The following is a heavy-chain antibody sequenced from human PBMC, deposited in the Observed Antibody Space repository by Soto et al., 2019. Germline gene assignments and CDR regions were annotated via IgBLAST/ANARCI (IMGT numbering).Heavy chain of an antibody. CDR3: AREIRGITMVRGANWFDP. CDR1: GGSISSYY. V-gene: IGHV4-4*07. CDR2: IYTSGST. Sequence: SETLSLTCTVSGGSISSYYWSWIRQPAGKGLEWIGRIYTSGSTNYNPSLKSRVTMSVDTSKNQFSLKLSSVTAADTAVYYCAREIRGITMVRGANWFDPWGQGTLVTVSS. J-gene: IGHJ5*02. D-gene: IGHD3-10*01.